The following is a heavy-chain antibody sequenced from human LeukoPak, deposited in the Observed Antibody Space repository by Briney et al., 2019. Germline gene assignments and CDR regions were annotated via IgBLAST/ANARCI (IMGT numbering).Heavy chain of an antibody. D-gene: IGHD3-10*01. Sequence: GSLRLSCAASGFTFSSYDMNWVRQAPGKGLEWVSYISSSGSTIYYADSVKGRFTISRDNAKNSLYLQMNSLRAEDTAVYYCARDRPDYYGSGSYRIPGAFDIWGQGTMVTVSS. V-gene: IGHV3-48*03. CDR3: ARDRPDYYGSGSYRIPGAFDI. J-gene: IGHJ3*02. CDR1: GFTFSSYD. CDR2: ISSSGSTI.